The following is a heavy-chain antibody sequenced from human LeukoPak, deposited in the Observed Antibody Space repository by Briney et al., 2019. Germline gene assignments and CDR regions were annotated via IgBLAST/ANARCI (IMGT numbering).Heavy chain of an antibody. V-gene: IGHV4-31*03. CDR1: GGSISSGGYY. CDR2: IYYSGST. Sequence: SQTLSLTCTVSGGSISSGGYYWSWIRQHPGKGLEWIGYIYYSGSTYYNPSLKSRVTISVDTSKNQFSLKLSSVTAADTAVYYCARAPCGDYVFDPWGQGTLVTVSS. J-gene: IGHJ5*02. CDR3: ARAPCGDYVFDP. D-gene: IGHD4-17*01.